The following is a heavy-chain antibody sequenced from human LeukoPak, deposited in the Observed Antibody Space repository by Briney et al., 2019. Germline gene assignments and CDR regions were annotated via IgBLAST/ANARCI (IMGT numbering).Heavy chain of an antibody. CDR3: ARVGYSSSSNYFDY. D-gene: IGHD6-6*01. J-gene: IGHJ4*02. CDR2: IYYSGGT. Sequence: SEIMSLTCTVAGGSISSYYWRWIRQPPGKGLEWIGYIYYSGGTNYNPSLKSRVTISVDTSKNQSSLKRSCLTAADTAVYYCARVGYSSSSNYFDYWGQGTLVTDSS. V-gene: IGHV4-59*01. CDR1: GGSISSYY.